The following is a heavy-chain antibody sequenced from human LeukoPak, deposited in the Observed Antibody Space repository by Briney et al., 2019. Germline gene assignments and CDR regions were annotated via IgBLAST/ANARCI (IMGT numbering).Heavy chain of an antibody. CDR2: IYTSGST. D-gene: IGHD2-2*01. J-gene: IGHJ5*02. CDR3: AMGGVVVPAAIEGANWFDP. V-gene: IGHV4-61*02. CDR1: GGSISSGSYY. Sequence: SETLSLTCTVSGGSISSGSYYWSWIRQPAGKGLEWIGRIYTSGSTNYNPSLKSRVTISVDTSKNQFSLKLSSVTAADTAVYYCAMGGVVVPAAIEGANWFDPWGQGTLVTVSS.